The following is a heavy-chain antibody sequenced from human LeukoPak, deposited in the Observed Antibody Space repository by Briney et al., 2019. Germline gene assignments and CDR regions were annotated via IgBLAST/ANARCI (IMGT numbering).Heavy chain of an antibody. CDR2: INADSSTI. CDR3: VRDNSRGQSLGVIY. Sequence: GGSLRLSCAASGFTFSTYNMNWVRQAPGKGLEWISYINADSSTIQYADSVRGRFTTSRDNAKNSLYLQMNSLRAEDTAVYYCVRDNSRGQSLGVIYRGQGSLVTVSS. V-gene: IGHV3-48*01. D-gene: IGHD3-22*01. J-gene: IGHJ4*02. CDR1: GFTFSTYN.